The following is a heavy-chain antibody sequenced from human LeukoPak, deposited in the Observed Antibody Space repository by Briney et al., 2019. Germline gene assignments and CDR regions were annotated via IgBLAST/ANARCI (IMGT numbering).Heavy chain of an antibody. V-gene: IGHV1-18*01. CDR3: ARERRGRDGYQNAFDI. D-gene: IGHD5-24*01. CDR2: ISTYNGNT. CDR1: GYTFSNYG. J-gene: IGHJ3*02. Sequence: ASVKVSCKASGYTFSNYGIIWVRQAPGQGLEWMGWISTYNGNTNYIQKLQGRVTVTTDTSTSTIYMELRSLRSDDTAVYYCARERRGRDGYQNAFDIWGQGTMVTVSS.